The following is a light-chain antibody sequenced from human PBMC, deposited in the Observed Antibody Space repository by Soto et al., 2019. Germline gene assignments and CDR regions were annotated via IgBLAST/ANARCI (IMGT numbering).Light chain of an antibody. CDR2: GAS. J-gene: IGKJ2*01. Sequence: EIVMTQSPATLSVSPGERATLSCRASQSVSSNLAWYQQKPGQAPRLLIYGASTRATGIPARFSGSGSGTEFTLTISSLQSEDFAVYYCKQYNNWRPYTFGQGTKLEIK. CDR3: KQYNNWRPYT. CDR1: QSVSSN. V-gene: IGKV3-15*01.